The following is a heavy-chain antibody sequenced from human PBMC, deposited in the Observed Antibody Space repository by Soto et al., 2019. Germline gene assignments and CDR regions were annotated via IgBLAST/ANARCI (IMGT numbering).Heavy chain of an antibody. CDR2: IYWDDDK. V-gene: IGHV2-5*02. J-gene: IGHJ5*02. CDR3: AHSLIGYYYDSSGSNWFDP. D-gene: IGHD3-22*01. CDR1: GFSLSTSGVG. Sequence: QITLKESGPTLVKPTQTLTLTCTFSGFSLSTSGVGVGWIRQPPGKALEWLALIYWDDDKRYSPSLKSRLTITKDTSKNQGVLTMTNMDPVDTATYYCAHSLIGYYYDSSGSNWFDPWGQGTLVTVSS.